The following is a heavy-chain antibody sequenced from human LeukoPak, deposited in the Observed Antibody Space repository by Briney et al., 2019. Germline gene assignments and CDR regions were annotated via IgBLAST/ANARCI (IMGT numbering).Heavy chain of an antibody. V-gene: IGHV3-53*01. CDR2: LYSDGNT. D-gene: IGHD1-14*01. J-gene: IGHJ4*02. CDR1: GFTVITND. Sequence: GGSLRLSCAASGFTVITNDMTWVRQAPGKGLEWVSVLYSDGNTIYVDSVQGRFTISRDNTKHTLYLEMNSLSPDDTAVYYCARGVEPLAANTLAYWGQGTLVTVSS. CDR3: ARGVEPLAANTLAY.